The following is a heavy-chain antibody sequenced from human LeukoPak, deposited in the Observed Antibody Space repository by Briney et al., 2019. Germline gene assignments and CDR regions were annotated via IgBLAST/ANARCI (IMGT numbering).Heavy chain of an antibody. CDR1: GYTFTDYS. D-gene: IGHD1-26*01. J-gene: IGHJ4*02. Sequence: GASVKVSCRTSGYTFTDYSMHWVRQAPGQGLEWMGWINPNIGGTNYAQKFQGRVTMTRDTSINTVFTELSRLRFDDTAVYYCARGSSVGATQSVDCWGQGTLVTVSS. V-gene: IGHV1-2*02. CDR2: INPNIGGT. CDR3: ARGSSVGATQSVDC.